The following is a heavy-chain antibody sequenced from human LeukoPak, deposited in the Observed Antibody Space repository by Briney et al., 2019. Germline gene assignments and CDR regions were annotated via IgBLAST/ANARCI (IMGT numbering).Heavy chain of an antibody. D-gene: IGHD6-6*01. CDR1: GFTFSSYS. Sequence: GGSLRLSCAASGFTFSSYSMNWVRQAPGKGLEWVSSISSSSSYIYYADSVKGRFTISRDNAKNSLYLQMNSLRAEDTAVYYCARDMPLNGYSSSSGYYYYYMDVWGKGTTVTVSS. V-gene: IGHV3-21*01. CDR2: ISSSSSYI. CDR3: ARDMPLNGYSSSSGYYYYYMDV. J-gene: IGHJ6*03.